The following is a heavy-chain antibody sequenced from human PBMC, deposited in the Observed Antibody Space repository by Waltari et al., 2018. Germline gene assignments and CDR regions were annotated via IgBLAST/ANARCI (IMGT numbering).Heavy chain of an antibody. CDR3: ARDPARRADY. V-gene: IGHV3-7*01. J-gene: IGHJ4*02. CDR1: GFTLSNYW. Sequence: EVQLVESGGGLVQPGGSLRLSCVASGFTLSNYWMHWVRQAPGKGLDWVAHIKPDGSQTDYVDSVKGRFAISRDNARNSLYLQMNSLRADDTAIYYCARDPARRADYWGQGTLVTVSS. CDR2: IKPDGSQT.